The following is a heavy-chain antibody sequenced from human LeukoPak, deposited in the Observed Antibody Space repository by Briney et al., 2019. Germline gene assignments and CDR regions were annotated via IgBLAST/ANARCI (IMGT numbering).Heavy chain of an antibody. V-gene: IGHV3-74*01. D-gene: IGHD6-19*01. CDR3: TRETGWGPGY. J-gene: IGHJ4*02. CDR1: GFTLGGYK. Sequence: GGSLRLSCAASGFTLGGYKMHWIRQAPGKGLARVARINLDGSSITYADSVKGRFTISRDIAKNTLYLQMDRLRDEDTAVYYCTRETGWGPGYWGQGTLVTVSS. CDR2: INLDGSSI.